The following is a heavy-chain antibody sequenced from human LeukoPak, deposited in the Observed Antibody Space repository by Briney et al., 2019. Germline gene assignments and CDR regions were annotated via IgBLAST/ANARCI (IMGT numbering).Heavy chain of an antibody. V-gene: IGHV4-34*01. Sequence: PSETLSLTCGVFGVSINDYYWSWIRQPPGKGLEWIGEISHTEGTRYNPSLESRVTMSVGTSENQLSLKLIFVTAADTAVYYCARIRCGHSGSVCYNRWGLGTLVTVSS. CDR2: ISHTEGT. J-gene: IGHJ4*02. D-gene: IGHD2-21*01. CDR1: GVSINDYY. CDR3: ARIRCGHSGSVCYNR.